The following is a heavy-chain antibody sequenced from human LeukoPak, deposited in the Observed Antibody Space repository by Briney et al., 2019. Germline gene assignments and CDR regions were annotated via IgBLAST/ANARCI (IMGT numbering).Heavy chain of an antibody. D-gene: IGHD5-12*01. CDR3: AGANSGYYREDSYFDS. Sequence: SETLSLTCTVSGGSISSSGYYWGWIRQPPGKGLEWIGCIYYSGSSYYNPSLKSRVTISVDTSKNQFSLKLSSVTAADTAVFYCAGANSGYYREDSYFDSWGQGTLVTVSS. CDR1: GGSISSSGYY. CDR2: IYYSGSS. V-gene: IGHV4-39*07. J-gene: IGHJ4*02.